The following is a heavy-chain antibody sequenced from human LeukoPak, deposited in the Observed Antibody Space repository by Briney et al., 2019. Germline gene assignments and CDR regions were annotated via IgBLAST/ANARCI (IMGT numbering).Heavy chain of an antibody. CDR2: IYYSGST. CDR1: GGSISNYY. D-gene: IGHD3-10*01. V-gene: IGHV4-59*08. Sequence: SETLSLTCTVSGGSISNYYWSWIRQPPGKGLEWIGYIYYSGSTNYNPSLKSRVTISVDTSKKQFSLKLSSVTAADTAVYYCARAKSPDGVQGAFDIWGQGTMVTVSS. CDR3: ARAKSPDGVQGAFDI. J-gene: IGHJ3*02.